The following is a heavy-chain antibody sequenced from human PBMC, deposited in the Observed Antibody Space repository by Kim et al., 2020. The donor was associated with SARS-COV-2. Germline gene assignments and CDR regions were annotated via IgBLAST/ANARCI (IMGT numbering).Heavy chain of an antibody. CDR2: ISGSGGST. Sequence: GGSLRLSCAASGFTFSSYAMSWVRQAPGKGLEWVSAISGSGGSTYYADSVKGRFTISRDNSKNTLYLQMNSLRAEDTAVYYCAKVHLRYFDWLLYGGWYFDLWGRGTLVTVSS. CDR3: AKVHLRYFDWLLYGGWYFDL. J-gene: IGHJ2*01. D-gene: IGHD3-9*01. V-gene: IGHV3-23*01. CDR1: GFTFSSYA.